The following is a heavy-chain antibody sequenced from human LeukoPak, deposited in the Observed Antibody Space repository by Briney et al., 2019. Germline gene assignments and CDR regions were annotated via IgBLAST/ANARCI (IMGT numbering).Heavy chain of an antibody. CDR1: GYIFDDYD. D-gene: IGHD2-2*01. J-gene: IGHJ4*02. CDR2: MNPYSGGT. Sequence: ASVKVSCKTSGYIFDDYDINWVRQATGQGLEWMGWMNPYSGGTGYAQNFQGRVTMTRDTSISTAYMELSSLTSGDTAVYYCARLKRHQLPRSDYWGQGTLVTVSS. CDR3: ARLKRHQLPRSDY. V-gene: IGHV1-8*01.